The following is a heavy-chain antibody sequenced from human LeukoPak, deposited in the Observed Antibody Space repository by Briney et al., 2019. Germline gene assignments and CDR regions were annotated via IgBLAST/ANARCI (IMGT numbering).Heavy chain of an antibody. CDR1: GFTFNDYA. CDR2: IYSGGST. V-gene: IGHV3-53*01. J-gene: IGHJ3*02. CDR3: ARGGSYLSAFDI. D-gene: IGHD1-26*01. Sequence: GGSLRLSCAASGFTFNDYAMHWVRQAPGKGLEWVSIIYSGGSTFYADSVKGRFTISRDNSKNTLYLQMNSLRAEDTAVYYCARGGSYLSAFDIWGQGTMVTVSS.